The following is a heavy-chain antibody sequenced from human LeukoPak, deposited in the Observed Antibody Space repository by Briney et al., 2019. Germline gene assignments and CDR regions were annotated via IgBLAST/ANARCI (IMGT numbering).Heavy chain of an antibody. V-gene: IGHV3-48*01. CDR1: GFTFSGYI. J-gene: IGHJ4*02. D-gene: IGHD6-19*01. CDR2: IGTSGNTI. CDR3: ARDQWLDY. Sequence: GGSLRLSCAASGFTFSGYIMNWVRQAPGKGLEWVSFIGTSGNTIYYADSVKGRFTVSRDNAKNSLYLQMNSLRAEDTAVYYCARDQWLDYWGRGTLVTVSS.